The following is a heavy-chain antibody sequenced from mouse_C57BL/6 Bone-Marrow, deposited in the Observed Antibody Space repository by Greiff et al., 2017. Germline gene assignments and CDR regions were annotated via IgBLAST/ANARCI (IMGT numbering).Heavy chain of an antibody. CDR1: GYSITSDY. CDR3: AREKCDGPYYAMDY. J-gene: IGHJ4*01. Sequence: VQLKESGPGLAKPSQTLSLTCSVTGYSITSDYWNWIRKFPGHKLEYMGYISYSGSTYYNPSLKSRISITRDTSKNQYYLQWNSVTTEDTATYYCAREKCDGPYYAMDYWGQGTAVTVSS. V-gene: IGHV3-8*01. CDR2: ISYSGST. D-gene: IGHD2-3*01.